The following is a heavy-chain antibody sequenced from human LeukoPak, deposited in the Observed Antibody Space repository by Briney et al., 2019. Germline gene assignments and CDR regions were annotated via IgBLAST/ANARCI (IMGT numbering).Heavy chain of an antibody. V-gene: IGHV3-7*01. CDR1: GFTFSSYW. D-gene: IGHD5-12*01. CDR2: IKQDGSEK. Sequence: PGGSLRLSCAASGFTFSSYWMSWVRQAPGKGLEWVANIKQDGSEKYYVDSVKGRFTISRDNAKNSLYLQMNSLRAEDTAVYYCARVRWLRPITLRRLYYFDYWGQGTLVTVSS. CDR3: ARVRWLRPITLRRLYYFDY. J-gene: IGHJ4*02.